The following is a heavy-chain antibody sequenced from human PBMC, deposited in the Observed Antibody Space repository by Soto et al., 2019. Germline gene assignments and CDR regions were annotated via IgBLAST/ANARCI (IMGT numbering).Heavy chain of an antibody. CDR2: ISRSRGIT. CDR1: GFTFSSYT. Sequence: GGSLTLSCAASGFTFSSYTMSWLRQAAGKGLEWVSAISRSRGITYYADSVKGRFTISRDNSKNTLYLQMNSLRAEDAAVYYCAEDPWQLGLEDYWAQGTLVTVPQ. V-gene: IGHV3-23*01. CDR3: AEDPWQLGLEDY. J-gene: IGHJ4*02. D-gene: IGHD6-6*01.